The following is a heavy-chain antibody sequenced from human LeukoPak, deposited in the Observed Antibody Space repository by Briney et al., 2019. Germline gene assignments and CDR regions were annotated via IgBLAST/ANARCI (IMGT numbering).Heavy chain of an antibody. V-gene: IGHV3-30*04. CDR1: GFSFGTYA. Sequence: GGSLRLSCAASGFSFGTYAMHWVRQAPGKGLEWVALISYDGSNKYYADSVKGRFTISRDKSKNTLYLQMNSLRAEDTAIYYCATDYYVSGSYYRLFYWGQGTLVTVSS. D-gene: IGHD3-10*01. J-gene: IGHJ4*02. CDR2: ISYDGSNK. CDR3: ATDYYVSGSYYRLFY.